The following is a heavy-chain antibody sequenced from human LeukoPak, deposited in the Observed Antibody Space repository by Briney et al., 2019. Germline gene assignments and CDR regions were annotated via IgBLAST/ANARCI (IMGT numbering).Heavy chain of an antibody. V-gene: IGHV3-74*01. CDR1: GFTFSSYW. J-gene: IGHJ4*02. CDR3: VRDSFPPNY. D-gene: IGHD2/OR15-2a*01. Sequence: GGSLRLSCAASGFTFSSYWMHWVRQAPGKGLIWVSRINYDGSATNYADSVKSRFTISRDNAKNTVYLQMNSLRVEDTAVYYCVRDSFPPNYGGQGTLVTVSS. CDR2: INYDGSAT.